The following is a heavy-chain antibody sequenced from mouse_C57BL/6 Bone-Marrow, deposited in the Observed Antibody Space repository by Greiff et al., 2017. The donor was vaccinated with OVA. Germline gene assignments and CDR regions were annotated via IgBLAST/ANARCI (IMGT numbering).Heavy chain of an antibody. V-gene: IGHV1-15*01. D-gene: IGHD2-5*01. CDR2: LDPETGGT. CDR3: TRGYSNYYAMDY. J-gene: IGHJ4*01. CDR1: GYTFTDYE. Sequence: VQLQQSGAELVRPGASVTLSCKASGYTFTDYEMHWVKQTPVHGLEWIGALDPETGGTAYNQKFKGKAILTADKSSSTAYMELRSLTYEDSAVYYCTRGYSNYYAMDYWGQGTSVTGSS.